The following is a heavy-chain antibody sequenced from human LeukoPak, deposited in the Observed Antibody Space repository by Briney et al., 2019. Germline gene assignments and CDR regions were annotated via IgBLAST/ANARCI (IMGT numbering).Heavy chain of an antibody. J-gene: IGHJ5*01. CDR1: GGSFSGYY. D-gene: IGHD3-10*01. CDR2: INHSGST. CDR3: ARPLKYYYGPETFFWFDF. Sequence: SETLSLTCAVYGGSFSGYYWSWIRQPPGKGLEWIGEINHSGSTNYNPSLKSRVTISVDTSKNQFSLKLSSVTAADTAVYYCARPLKYYYGPETFFWFDFWGLGTLVTVSS. V-gene: IGHV4-34*01.